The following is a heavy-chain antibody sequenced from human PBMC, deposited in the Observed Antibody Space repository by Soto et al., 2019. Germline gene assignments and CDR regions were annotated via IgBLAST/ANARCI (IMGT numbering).Heavy chain of an antibody. J-gene: IGHJ5*02. CDR2: ISGSCGST. V-gene: IGHV3-23*01. CDR3: ANERLCSSCIDL. Sequence: GGSLILSCSTSGFSFISYSMSCVRRAPAKGLEWVSAISGSCGSTYYADYVKDRSTITRDNSNTTTDQQMNSLMAQDATVEYCANERLCSSCIDLWGQGTLVTVSS. CDR1: GFSFISYS. D-gene: IGHD6-6*01.